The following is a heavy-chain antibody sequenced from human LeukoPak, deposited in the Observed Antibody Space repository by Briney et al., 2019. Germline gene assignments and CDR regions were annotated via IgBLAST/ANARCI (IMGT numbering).Heavy chain of an antibody. J-gene: IGHJ5*02. CDR3: AGGCDYYDSSGYSFAP. V-gene: IGHV4-59*12. CDR1: GGSISRSY. Sequence: SETLSLTCTVSGGSISRSYWSWIRQPPGKGLEWIGYIYYSGSANYNPSLKSRVTISVDTSKNQFSLKLSSVTAADTAVYYCAGGCDYYDSSGYSFAPWGQGTLVTVSS. CDR2: IYYSGSA. D-gene: IGHD3-22*01.